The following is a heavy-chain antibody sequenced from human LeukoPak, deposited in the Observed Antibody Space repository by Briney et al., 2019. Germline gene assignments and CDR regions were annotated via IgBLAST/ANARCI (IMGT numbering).Heavy chain of an antibody. V-gene: IGHV1-69*05. J-gene: IGHJ4*02. Sequence: ASVKVSCKASGGTFSSYAISWVRQAPGQGLEWMGGIIPIFGTANYAQKFQGRVTITTDESTSTAYMELSSLRSEDTAVYYCASAGGYRYGFSFDYWGQGTLVTVSS. D-gene: IGHD5-18*01. CDR3: ASAGGYRYGFSFDY. CDR1: GGTFSSYA. CDR2: IIPIFGTA.